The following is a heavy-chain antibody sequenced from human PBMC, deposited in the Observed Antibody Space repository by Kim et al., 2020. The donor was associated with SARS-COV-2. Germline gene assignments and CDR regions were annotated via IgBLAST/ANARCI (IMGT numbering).Heavy chain of an antibody. CDR3: ARGGFDIYAVDV. V-gene: IGHV3-74*01. D-gene: IGHD3-9*01. CDR1: GFTFSSHW. J-gene: IGHJ6*02. Sequence: GGSRRLSCAASGFTFSSHWMHWVRQAPGKGPVWVSRLNRDGSTTHYADLVMGRFTISRDNAKDTVYLQMNSLRVEDTAVYYCARGGFDIYAVDVWGQGTT. CDR2: LNRDGSTT.